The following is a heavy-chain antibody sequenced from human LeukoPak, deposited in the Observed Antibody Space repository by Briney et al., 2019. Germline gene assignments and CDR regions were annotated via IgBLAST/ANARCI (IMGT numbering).Heavy chain of an antibody. CDR2: INHSGST. CDR1: GGSFSGYY. V-gene: IGHV4-34*01. Sequence: ETLSLTCAVYGGSFSGYYWSWIRQPPGKGLEWIGEINHSGSTNYNPSLKSRVTISVDTSKNQFSLKLSSVTAADTAVYYCASDDGSGRIDYWGQGTLVTVSS. J-gene: IGHJ4*02. D-gene: IGHD3-10*01. CDR3: ASDDGSGRIDY.